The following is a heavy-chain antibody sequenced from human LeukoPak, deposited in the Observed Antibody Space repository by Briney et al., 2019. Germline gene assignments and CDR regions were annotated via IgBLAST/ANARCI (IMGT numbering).Heavy chain of an antibody. Sequence: GRSLRLSCAASGFTFSSYGMHWVRQAPGKGLEWVAVIWYDGSNKYYADSVKGRFTISRDNSKNTLYLQMNSLRAEDTAVYYCASSSTTYYYDSSGEEGAFDIWGQGTTVTVSS. CDR2: IWYDGSNK. CDR3: ASSSTTYYYDSSGEEGAFDI. V-gene: IGHV3-33*01. CDR1: GFTFSSYG. D-gene: IGHD3-22*01. J-gene: IGHJ3*02.